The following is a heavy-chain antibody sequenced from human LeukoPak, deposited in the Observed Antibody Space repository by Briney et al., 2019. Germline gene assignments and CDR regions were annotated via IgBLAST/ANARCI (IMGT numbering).Heavy chain of an antibody. J-gene: IGHJ5*02. CDR3: ARVAAVGTHNWFDP. Sequence: PGGSLRLSCAASGFAFSTYSMTWVRQAPGKGLEWTSYITSTSITIYYPDSVKGRFTISRDNAKNLLFLQMNSLRAEDTAVYYCARVAAVGTHNWFDPWGQGTLVTVSS. CDR2: ITSTSITI. V-gene: IGHV3-48*01. CDR1: GFAFSTYS. D-gene: IGHD6-13*01.